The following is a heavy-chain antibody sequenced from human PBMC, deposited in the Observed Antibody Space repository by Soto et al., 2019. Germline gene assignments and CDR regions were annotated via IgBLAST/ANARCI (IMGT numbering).Heavy chain of an antibody. CDR3: ARGIAAAGNWFDP. D-gene: IGHD6-13*01. CDR1: GGSISSGGYY. CDR2: IYYSGST. J-gene: IGHJ5*01. Sequence: KPSETLSLTCTVSGGSISSGGYYWSWIRQHPGKGLEWIGYIYYSGSTYYNPSLKSRVTISVDTSKNQFSLKLSSVTAADTAVYYCARGIAAAGNWFDPWGQGTLVTVSS. V-gene: IGHV4-31*03.